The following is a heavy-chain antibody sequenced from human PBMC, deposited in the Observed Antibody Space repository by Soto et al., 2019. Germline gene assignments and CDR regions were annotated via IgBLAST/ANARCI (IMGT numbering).Heavy chain of an antibody. CDR1: GFTFSSYT. Sequence: EVQLVESGGGLVQPGGSLRLSCAASGFTFSSYTMNWVRQAPGKGLEWISHITHSSSAIYYADSVRGRFTVSRDNAKNSLYLQLNSLRAEVWAVYYCAASILVSRQYCELWGRGTLLTVSS. CDR3: AASILVSRQYCEL. J-gene: IGHJ2*01. D-gene: IGHD3-9*01. CDR2: ITHSSSAI. V-gene: IGHV3-48*01.